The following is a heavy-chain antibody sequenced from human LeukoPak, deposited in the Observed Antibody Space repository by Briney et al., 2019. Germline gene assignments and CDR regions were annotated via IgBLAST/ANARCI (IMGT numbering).Heavy chain of an antibody. CDR2: INTDSSAI. CDR1: GFTFSSYS. CDR3: ARTVGHIDY. Sequence: GGSLRLSCAASGFTFSSYSMSWVRQAPGKGLEWISYINTDSSAIYYADSVRGRFTISRDNAKNSLCLQINSLRAEDAAVYYCARTVGHIDYWGQGTLVTVSS. V-gene: IGHV3-48*01. J-gene: IGHJ4*02. D-gene: IGHD4-23*01.